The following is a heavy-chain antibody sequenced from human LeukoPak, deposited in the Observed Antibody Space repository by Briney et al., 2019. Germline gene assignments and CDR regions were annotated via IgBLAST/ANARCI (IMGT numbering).Heavy chain of an antibody. J-gene: IGHJ4*02. Sequence: PSETLSLTCTVSGGSISSGSYYWSWIRQPAGKGLEWIGRIYTSGSTNYNPSLKSRVTISVDTSKNQFSLKLSSVTAADTAVYYCARSGSDYDFWSGYFYYFDYWGQGTLVTVSS. V-gene: IGHV4-61*02. CDR1: GGSISSGSYY. D-gene: IGHD3-3*01. CDR2: IYTSGST. CDR3: ARSGSDYDFWSGYFYYFDY.